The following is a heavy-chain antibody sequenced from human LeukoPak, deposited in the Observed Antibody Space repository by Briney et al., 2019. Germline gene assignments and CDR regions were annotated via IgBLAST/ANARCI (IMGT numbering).Heavy chain of an antibody. J-gene: IGHJ6*02. CDR3: ARFQQGPHYGMDV. V-gene: IGHV1-2*02. D-gene: IGHD1/OR15-1a*01. CDR1: RCTFTGYD. Sequence: KPGASVQFSCKASRCTFTGYDMHGVRQAPGQRIECTGWINPNSGGTNYAQKFQSRVTMTRDTSISTAYMELSRLRSDDTAVYYCARFQQGPHYGMDVWGQGTTVTVSS. CDR2: INPNSGGT.